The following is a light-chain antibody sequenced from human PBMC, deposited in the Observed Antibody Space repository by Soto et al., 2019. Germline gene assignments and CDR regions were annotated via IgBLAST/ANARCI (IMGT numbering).Light chain of an antibody. CDR2: EAS. CDR3: QQFNSYPIT. CDR1: QSISRG. J-gene: IGKJ5*01. Sequence: DIQMTQSPATLSASVGDRVTITCRASQSISRGLTWYQQKPGKAPRLLIYEASSLESGVPSRFSGSGSGTEFTLTIGGLQPDDFATYFCQQFNSYPITFGQGTRLEI. V-gene: IGKV1-5*01.